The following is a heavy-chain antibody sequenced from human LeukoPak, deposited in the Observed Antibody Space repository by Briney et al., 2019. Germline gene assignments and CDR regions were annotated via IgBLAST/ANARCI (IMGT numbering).Heavy chain of an antibody. D-gene: IGHD5-24*01. CDR2: ISYDGSNK. J-gene: IGHJ4*02. V-gene: IGHV3-30-3*01. CDR1: GFTFSSYA. CDR3: ARGRGRLKFTVPNNFDY. Sequence: GGSLRLSCAASGFTFSSYAMHWVRQAPGKGLEGVAFISYDGSNKYYADSVKGRFTISRDISKNTLYLQMNSLRAEDTAVYYCARGRGRLKFTVPNNFDYWGQGTLVTVSS.